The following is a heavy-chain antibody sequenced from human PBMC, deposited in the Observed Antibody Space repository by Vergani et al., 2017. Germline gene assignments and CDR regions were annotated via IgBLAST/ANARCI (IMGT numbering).Heavy chain of an antibody. CDR2: ISGSGGST. J-gene: IGHJ4*02. V-gene: IGHV3-23*01. CDR1: GFTFSSYA. D-gene: IGHD6-13*01. Sequence: EVQLLESGGGLVQPGGSLRLSCAASGFTFSSYAMNWVRQAPGKGLEWVSGISGSGGSTYYADSVKGRFTISRDNSKNTLFLQMNSLRAEDTALYYCARAYSRNWSPLDYWGQGTLVTISS. CDR3: ARAYSRNWSPLDY.